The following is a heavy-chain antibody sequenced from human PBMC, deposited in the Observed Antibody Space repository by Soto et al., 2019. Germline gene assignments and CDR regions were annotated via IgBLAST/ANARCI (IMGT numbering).Heavy chain of an antibody. Sequence: GGSLRLSCAASGFTFSSYAMSWVRQAPGKGLEWVSAISGSGGSTYYADSVKGRFTISRDNSKNTLYLQMNSLRAEDTAVYYCAKVYDSSGYYYGSDYWGQGTLVTVSS. CDR3: AKVYDSSGYYYGSDY. J-gene: IGHJ4*02. CDR2: ISGSGGST. D-gene: IGHD3-22*01. V-gene: IGHV3-23*01. CDR1: GFTFSSYA.